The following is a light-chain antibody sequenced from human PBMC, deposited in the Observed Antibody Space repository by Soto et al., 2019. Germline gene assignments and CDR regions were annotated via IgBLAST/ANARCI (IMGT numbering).Light chain of an antibody. V-gene: IGLV1-51*01. CDR3: GTWDSSLSAWV. CDR2: DNN. J-gene: IGLJ3*02. Sequence: QSVLTQPPSVSAAPGQKVTISCSGSSSNIGTNYVSWYQQLPGTAPKLLMYDNNKRPSGIPDRFSGSKSGTSATLGITGLQTVDEADYYCGTWDSSLSAWVFGGGTKLTVL. CDR1: SSNIGTNY.